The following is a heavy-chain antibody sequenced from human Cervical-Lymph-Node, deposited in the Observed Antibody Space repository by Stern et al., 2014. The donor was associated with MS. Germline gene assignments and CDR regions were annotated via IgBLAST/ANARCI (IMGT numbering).Heavy chain of an antibody. D-gene: IGHD2-2*01. Sequence: MQLVESGAEVKKPGASVKISCKASEYTFTGYYIHWVRQAPGHGLEWMGWINPNSGDTNYAQKFQGWVTMTRDTSIGTAYLELSSLRSNDTAVYYCARSVRLVRSSTNGWLAPWGQGTLVTVSP. J-gene: IGHJ5*02. V-gene: IGHV1-2*04. CDR3: ARSVRLVRSSTNGWLAP. CDR2: INPNSGDT. CDR1: EYTFTGYY.